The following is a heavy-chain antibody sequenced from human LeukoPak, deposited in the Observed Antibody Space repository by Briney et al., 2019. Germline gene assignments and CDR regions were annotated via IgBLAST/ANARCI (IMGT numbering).Heavy chain of an antibody. Sequence: SETLSLTCAVYGGSFSGYYWSWIHQPPGKGLEWIGEINHSGSTNYNPSLKSRVTISVDTSKNQFSLKLRSVTAADTAVYFCARYASYGWRFDYWGQGTLVTVSS. CDR2: INHSGST. J-gene: IGHJ4*02. CDR1: GGSFSGYY. D-gene: IGHD6-19*01. CDR3: ARYASYGWRFDY. V-gene: IGHV4-34*01.